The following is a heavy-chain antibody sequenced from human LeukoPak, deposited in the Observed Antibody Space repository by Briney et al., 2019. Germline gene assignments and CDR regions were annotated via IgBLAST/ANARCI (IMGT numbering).Heavy chain of an antibody. Sequence: ASVKVSCKASGYTFTGYYMHWVRQAPGQGLEWMGWINPNSGGTNYAQKFQGRVTMTRDTSISTAYVELSRLRSDDTAMYYCAPSKPWLQPCFDYWGQGTLVTVSS. J-gene: IGHJ4*02. D-gene: IGHD5-24*01. V-gene: IGHV1-2*02. CDR2: INPNSGGT. CDR1: GYTFTGYY. CDR3: APSKPWLQPCFDY.